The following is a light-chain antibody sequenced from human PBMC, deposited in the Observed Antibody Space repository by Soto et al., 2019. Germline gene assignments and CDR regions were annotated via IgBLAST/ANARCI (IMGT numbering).Light chain of an antibody. CDR3: RKYDSAPLT. J-gene: IGKJ4*01. Sequence: DIQMTQSPSSLTASVGDRVTISCRASQGFSNSLAWYQQKPGKVPTLLIYGASILQSGVPSRFSGSGSGTEFTLTISSLQPEDVATYYCRKYDSAPLTFGGGTKVEIK. CDR2: GAS. CDR1: QGFSNS. V-gene: IGKV1-27*01.